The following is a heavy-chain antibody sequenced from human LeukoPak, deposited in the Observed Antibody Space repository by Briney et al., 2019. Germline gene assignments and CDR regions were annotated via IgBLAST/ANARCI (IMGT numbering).Heavy chain of an antibody. CDR3: ARDTRGTVDYYYYMDV. D-gene: IGHD3/OR15-3a*01. CDR1: GGTFSSYA. Sequence: SVKVSCKASGGTFSSYAISWVRQAPGQGLEWMGGIIPIFGTANYAQKFQGRVTITADESTSTAYMELSSLRSEDTAVYYCARDTRGTVDYYYYMDVWGKGTTVTISS. CDR2: IIPIFGTA. J-gene: IGHJ6*03. V-gene: IGHV1-69*13.